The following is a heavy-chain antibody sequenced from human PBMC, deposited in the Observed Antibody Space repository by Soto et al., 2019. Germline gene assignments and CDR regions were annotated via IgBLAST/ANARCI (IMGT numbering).Heavy chain of an antibody. CDR1: GGSLYTYY. J-gene: IGHJ6*02. D-gene: IGHD2-2*01. CDR2: ISDGGST. CDR3: AAYCSSSICPEDHLFALEV. Sequence: XTLSLPCNVSGGSLYTYYCNWIRQSPGKGVELIGYISDGGSTNYNPSLKCRGTISVDTSKKQVSLKLSSVTAADTARYFCAAYCSSSICPEDHLFALEVWAQGTTGTVSS. V-gene: IGHV4-59*01.